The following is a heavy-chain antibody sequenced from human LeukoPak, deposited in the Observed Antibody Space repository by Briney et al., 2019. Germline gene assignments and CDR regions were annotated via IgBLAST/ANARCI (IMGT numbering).Heavy chain of an antibody. CDR2: ISSSSSYI. Sequence: GGSLRLSCAASGFTFSSYNMNWVRQAPGKGLEWVSSISSSSSYIYYADSVKGRFTISRDNAKNSLYLQMNSLRAEDTAVYYCATPGVAARDYWGQGTLVTVSS. V-gene: IGHV3-21*01. D-gene: IGHD6-6*01. J-gene: IGHJ4*02. CDR1: GFTFSSYN. CDR3: ATPGVAARDY.